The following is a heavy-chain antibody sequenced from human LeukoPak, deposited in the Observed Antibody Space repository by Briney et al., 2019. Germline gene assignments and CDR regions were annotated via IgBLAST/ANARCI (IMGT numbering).Heavy chain of an antibody. CDR3: ASKKVVPATPFDY. D-gene: IGHD2-15*01. Sequence: PGGSLRLSCAASGFTFDDYGMSWVRHAPGKGLEWVSGINWNGGSTGYADSVKGRFTISRDNAKNSLYLQMNSLRAEDTAVYYCASKKVVPATPFDYWGQGTLVTVSS. CDR2: INWNGGST. V-gene: IGHV3-20*04. J-gene: IGHJ4*02. CDR1: GFTFDDYG.